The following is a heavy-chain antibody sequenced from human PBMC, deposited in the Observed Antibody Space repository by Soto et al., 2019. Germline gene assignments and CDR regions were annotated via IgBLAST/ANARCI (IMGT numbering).Heavy chain of an antibody. J-gene: IGHJ6*02. CDR1: GGSFRVYY. CDR3: ARGYGRPLSVRSRYYYGMDV. D-gene: IGHD4-17*01. Sequence: SETLSLTCAVYGGSFRVYYWSWISQPSGEGLEWIGEINHSGSTNYNPSLKSRVTISADTSKNQFSLKLSSVTAADTAVYYCARGYGRPLSVRSRYYYGMDVWGQGTTVS. V-gene: IGHV4-34*01. CDR2: INHSGST.